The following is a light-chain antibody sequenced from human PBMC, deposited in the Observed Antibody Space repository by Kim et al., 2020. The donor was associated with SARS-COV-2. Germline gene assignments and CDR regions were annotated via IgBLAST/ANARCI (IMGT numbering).Light chain of an antibody. CDR1: QDIDNY. Sequence: DIQMNQSPSSLSASVGDRVTITCQASQDIDNYLNWYQQKPWKAPILLIYDAANLQTGVPSRFSGRGSGSDFTFTISSLQPEDSATYYCQQFDSLPLTFGGGTKVDIK. CDR3: QQFDSLPLT. V-gene: IGKV1-33*01. J-gene: IGKJ4*01. CDR2: DAA.